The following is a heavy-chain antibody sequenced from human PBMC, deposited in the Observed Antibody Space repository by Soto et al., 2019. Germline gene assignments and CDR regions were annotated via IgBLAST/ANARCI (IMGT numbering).Heavy chain of an antibody. V-gene: IGHV3-11*01. CDR3: ARGDSKPEAPLDH. CDR2: ISNTGITS. D-gene: IGHD2-21*02. J-gene: IGHJ4*02. CDR1: GFTFSDFS. Sequence: QVQLVESGGGLVKPGGSLRLSCAASGFTFSDFSMTWIRQAPGKELEWLSYISNTGITSHYTDSVKGRFTISRDNAQNSLYFHMSSLRADDTAVYYCARGDSKPEAPLDHWGLGTLVIVSS.